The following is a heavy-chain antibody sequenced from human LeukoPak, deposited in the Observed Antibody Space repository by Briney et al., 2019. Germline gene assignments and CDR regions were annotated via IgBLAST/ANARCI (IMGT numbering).Heavy chain of an antibody. CDR2: INHSGST. J-gene: IGHJ4*02. CDR3: ARGDRYNSNWPFDY. Sequence: SETLSLTCTVSGGSISSRSYYWGWIRQPPGKGLEWIGEINHSGSTNYNPSLKSRVTISVDMSKNQFSLKLTSVTAADTAVYYCARGDRYNSNWPFDYWGQGTLVTVSS. V-gene: IGHV4-39*07. D-gene: IGHD6-13*01. CDR1: GGSISSRSYY.